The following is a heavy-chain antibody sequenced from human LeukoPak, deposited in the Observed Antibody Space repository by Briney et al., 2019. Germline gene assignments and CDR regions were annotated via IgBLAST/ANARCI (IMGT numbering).Heavy chain of an antibody. V-gene: IGHV3-23*01. Sequence: GGSLRLSCAASGFTFSSYGMSWVRQAPGKGLEWVSAISGSGGSTYYADSVKGRFTISRDNSKNTLYLQMNSLRAEDTAVYYCAKGQDYYDSSGPDAFDIWGQGTMVTVSS. D-gene: IGHD3-22*01. CDR1: GFTFSSYG. CDR3: AKGQDYYDSSGPDAFDI. CDR2: ISGSGGST. J-gene: IGHJ3*02.